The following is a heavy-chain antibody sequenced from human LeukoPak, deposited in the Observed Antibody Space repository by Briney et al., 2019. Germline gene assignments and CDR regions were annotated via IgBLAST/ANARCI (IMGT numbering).Heavy chain of an antibody. CDR1: GFTFSSYA. CDR2: ISGSGGST. J-gene: IGHJ4*02. CDR3: AKDEEGIFGVVLTDY. V-gene: IGHV3-23*01. D-gene: IGHD3-3*01. Sequence: GSLRLSCAASGFTFSSYAMSWVRQAPGKGLERVSAISGSGGSTYYADSVKGRFTISRDNSKNTLYLQMNSLRAEDTAVYYCAKDEEGIFGVVLTDYWGQGTLVTVSS.